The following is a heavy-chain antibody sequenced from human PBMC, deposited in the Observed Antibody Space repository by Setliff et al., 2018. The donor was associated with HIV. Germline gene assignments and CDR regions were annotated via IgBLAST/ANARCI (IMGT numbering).Heavy chain of an antibody. Sequence: GGSLRLSCAASGFTFTSYWVIWVRQAPGKGLEWVANLNQDGSEKNYVDSVKGRFTISRDNAKNSLYLQMDSLRVEDTTVYYCTRKLAPGHGMDVWGQGTTVTVSS. J-gene: IGHJ6*02. CDR3: TRKLAPGHGMDV. D-gene: IGHD3-3*02. CDR2: LNQDGSEK. CDR1: GFTFTSYW. V-gene: IGHV3-7*01.